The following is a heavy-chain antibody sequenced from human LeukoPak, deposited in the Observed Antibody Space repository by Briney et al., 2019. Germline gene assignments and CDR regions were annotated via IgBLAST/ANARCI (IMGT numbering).Heavy chain of an antibody. CDR1: GGSISSSSYY. Sequence: SETLSLTCTVSGGSISSSSYYWGWIRQPPGKGLEWIGSIYYSGSPYYNTSLKSRVTISVDTSKNQFSLKLSSVTAADTAVYYCARQEVGIERNFDYWGQGTLVTVP. CDR3: ARQEVGIERNFDY. CDR2: IYYSGSP. V-gene: IGHV4-39*01. D-gene: IGHD1-26*01. J-gene: IGHJ4*02.